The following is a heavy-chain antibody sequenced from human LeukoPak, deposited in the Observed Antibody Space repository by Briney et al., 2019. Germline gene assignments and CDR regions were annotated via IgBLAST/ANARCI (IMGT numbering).Heavy chain of an antibody. J-gene: IGHJ4*02. CDR2: IIPIFGTA. D-gene: IGHD3-3*01. Sequence: SVKVSCKASGGTFSSYAISWVRQAPGQGLEWMGGIIPIFGTANYAQKFQGRVTITADESTSTAYMELSSLRSEDTAVYYCARDLADYDFWSGYSGGGKPLDYWGQGTLVTVSS. CDR3: ARDLADYDFWSGYSGGGKPLDY. V-gene: IGHV1-69*13. CDR1: GGTFSSYA.